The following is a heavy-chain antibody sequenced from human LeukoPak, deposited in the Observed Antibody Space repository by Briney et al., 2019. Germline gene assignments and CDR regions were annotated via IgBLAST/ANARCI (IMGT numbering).Heavy chain of an antibody. J-gene: IGHJ4*02. CDR1: GFTFSSYA. CDR2: ISGSGGRT. D-gene: IGHD5-12*01. CDR3: AKNGIVATTLGLYYFDY. V-gene: IGHV3-23*01. Sequence: GGSLGLSCAASGFTFSSYAMSWVRQAPGKGLEWVSAISGSGGRTYYADSVKGRVTISRDNSKNTLYLQMNSLRAEDTAVYYCAKNGIVATTLGLYYFDYWGQATLVTVSS.